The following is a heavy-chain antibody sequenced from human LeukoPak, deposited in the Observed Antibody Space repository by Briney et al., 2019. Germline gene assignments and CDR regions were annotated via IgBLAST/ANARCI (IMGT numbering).Heavy chain of an antibody. J-gene: IGHJ4*02. CDR1: GYTFTSYD. CDR2: MNPDSGNT. Sequence: ASVKVSCKASGYTFTSYDINWVRQATGQGLEWMGWMNPDSGNTGYAQKFQGRVTMTRDTSISTAYMELSSLRSEDTAVYYCAKRGYSYGDFDYWGQGTLVTVSS. V-gene: IGHV1-8*01. CDR3: AKRGYSYGDFDY. D-gene: IGHD5-18*01.